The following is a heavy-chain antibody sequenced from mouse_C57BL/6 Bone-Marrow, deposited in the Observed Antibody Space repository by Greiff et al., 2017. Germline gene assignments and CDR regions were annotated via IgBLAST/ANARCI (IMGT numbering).Heavy chain of an antibody. CDR1: GYTFTSYW. V-gene: IGHV1-53*01. D-gene: IGHD2-5*01. CDR2: INPSNGGT. Sequence: QVQLQQPGTELVKPGASVKLSCKASGYTFTSYWMHWVKQRPGQGLEWIGNINPSNGGTNYNEKFKSKATLTVDKSSSTAYMQLSSLTSEDSAVYYCARGRTYYSIYYAMDYWGQGTSVTVSS. J-gene: IGHJ4*01. CDR3: ARGRTYYSIYYAMDY.